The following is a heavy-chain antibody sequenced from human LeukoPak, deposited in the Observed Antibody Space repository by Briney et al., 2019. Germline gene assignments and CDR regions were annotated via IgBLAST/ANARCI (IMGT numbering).Heavy chain of an antibody. D-gene: IGHD3-9*01. V-gene: IGHV1-46*01. J-gene: IGHJ4*02. Sequence: GASVKVSCKASGYTFTSYYMHWVRQAPGQGLERMGIISPSGGSTTYAQKFQGRVTMTRDTSTSTVYMELSSLRSEDTAIYYCAREKLSDILTGFDYWGQGTLVTVSS. CDR2: ISPSGGST. CDR1: GYTFTSYY. CDR3: AREKLSDILTGFDY.